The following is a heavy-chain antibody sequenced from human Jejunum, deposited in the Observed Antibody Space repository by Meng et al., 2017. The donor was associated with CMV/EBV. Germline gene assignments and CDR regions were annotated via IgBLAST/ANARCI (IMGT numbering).Heavy chain of an antibody. Sequence: QVQLGQSGAEVKKPGGSVKVSCKASGYSFTSYAISWVRQAPGQGLEWMGWISAYDGNTNYAQKFQGRVTMATDTSTNTAYMELSSLRSEDTAVYYCARAPRMDDSSGHFFHYWAQGTLVTVSS. CDR1: GYSFTSYA. CDR3: ARAPRMDDSSGHFFHY. V-gene: IGHV1-18*01. D-gene: IGHD3-22*01. CDR2: ISAYDGNT. J-gene: IGHJ4*02.